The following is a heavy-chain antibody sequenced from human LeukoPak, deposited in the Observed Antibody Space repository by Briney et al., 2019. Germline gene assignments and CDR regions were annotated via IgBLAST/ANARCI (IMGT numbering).Heavy chain of an antibody. Sequence: SETPCLTCTVSDDSLNRPIWNWLRQSPGKGLEWIAYIYKIGFTNYNHSLKNRVTMSLDTSKNRVSMKLTSVTAADTAVYYCARSGATSGWSYFFDIWGQGTLVTVSS. D-gene: IGHD6-19*01. CDR1: DDSLNRPI. J-gene: IGHJ4*02. CDR2: IYKIGFT. V-gene: IGHV4-59*11. CDR3: ARSGATSGWSYFFDI.